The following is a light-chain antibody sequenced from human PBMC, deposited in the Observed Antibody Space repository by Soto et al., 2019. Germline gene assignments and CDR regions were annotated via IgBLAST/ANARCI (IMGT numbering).Light chain of an antibody. CDR1: SSRSGSNY. J-gene: IGLJ1*01. CDR2: RND. V-gene: IGLV1-47*01. CDR3: AKWDDSLRVYV. Sequence: QSVLPQPPSASGTPGQRVTISCSTSSSRSGSNYVYWYQQLPGTAPKLLIYRNDQRPSGVPVRFSGSKSGTSASLAISGLRSEDEADYYCAKWDDSLRVYVFGTGTKLTVL.